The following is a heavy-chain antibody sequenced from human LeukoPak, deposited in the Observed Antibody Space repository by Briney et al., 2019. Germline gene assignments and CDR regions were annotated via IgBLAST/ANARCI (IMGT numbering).Heavy chain of an antibody. Sequence: PSETPSLTCTVSGGSISSGSYDWYWIRQPAGKGLEWIGHIYTSGSSNYSPSLKSRVTISVDTSKNQFSLKLSSVTAADTAVYYCARDRSAYDYDKRWFYYYMDVWGKGTTVTISS. V-gene: IGHV4-61*09. CDR3: ARDRSAYDYDKRWFYYYMDV. CDR1: GGSISSGSYD. CDR2: IYTSGSS. J-gene: IGHJ6*03. D-gene: IGHD5-12*01.